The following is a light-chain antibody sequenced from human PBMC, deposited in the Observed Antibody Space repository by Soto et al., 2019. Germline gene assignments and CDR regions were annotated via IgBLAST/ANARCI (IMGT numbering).Light chain of an antibody. J-gene: IGKJ2*01. CDR2: AAS. CDR3: QQANSLPYT. CDR1: QGIISW. Sequence: DIQMTQSPSSVSASVGDRVTITCRASQGIISWLAWYQQKPGKAPTLLIYAASSLHSGVPSRFSGSGSGTDFTLTISSLQPEDFATYYCQQANSLPYTFGQGTKLEIK. V-gene: IGKV1-12*02.